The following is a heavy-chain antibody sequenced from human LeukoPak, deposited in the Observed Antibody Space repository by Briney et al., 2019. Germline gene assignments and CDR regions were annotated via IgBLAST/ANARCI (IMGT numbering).Heavy chain of an antibody. CDR1: GYSISSGYY. CDR2: IYHSGST. Sequence: SETLSLTCTVSGYSISSGYYWGWIRQPPGKGLEWIGSIYHSGSTYYNPSLKSRVTISVGTSKNQFSLKLSSVTAADTAVYYCARGGYYDSSGYYRFDYWGQGTLVTVSS. CDR3: ARGGYYDSSGYYRFDY. J-gene: IGHJ4*02. D-gene: IGHD3-22*01. V-gene: IGHV4-38-2*02.